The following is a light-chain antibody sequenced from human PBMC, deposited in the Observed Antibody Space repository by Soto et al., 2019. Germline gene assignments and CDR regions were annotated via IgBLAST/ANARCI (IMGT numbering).Light chain of an antibody. Sequence: EIVLTQSPGTLSLSPGERATLSCRASQSVSSSYLAWYQQKPGQAPRLLIYGASSRATGIPDRFSGSGSGTDFTLTISSLEPDDFEIYYCNQYNILPPWTFGQGTKVDIK. V-gene: IGKV3-20*01. CDR1: QSVSSSY. J-gene: IGKJ1*01. CDR2: GAS. CDR3: NQYNILPPWT.